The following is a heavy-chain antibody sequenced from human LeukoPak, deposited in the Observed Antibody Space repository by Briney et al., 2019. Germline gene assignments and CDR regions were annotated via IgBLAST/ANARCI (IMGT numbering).Heavy chain of an antibody. V-gene: IGHV3-23*01. J-gene: IGHJ4*02. D-gene: IGHD3-22*01. Sequence: PGGSLRLSCAASGFTFSSYAMSWVRQAPGKGLEWVSAISGSGGSTYYADSVKGRFTISRDNSKNTLYLQMNSLRAEDTAVYYCAKDSLRWYYDSSGYSESTSYNRVYWGQGTLVTVSS. CDR2: ISGSGGST. CDR1: GFTFSSYA. CDR3: AKDSLRWYYDSSGYSESTSYNRVY.